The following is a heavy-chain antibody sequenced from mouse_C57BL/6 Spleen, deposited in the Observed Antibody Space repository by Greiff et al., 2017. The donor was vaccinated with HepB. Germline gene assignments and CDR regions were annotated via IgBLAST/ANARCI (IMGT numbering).Heavy chain of an antibody. CDR2: IDPSDSYT. CDR3: ARSYGSSYWYFDV. Sequence: VQLQQPGAELVRPGTSVKLSCKASGYTFTSYWMHWVKQRPGQGLEWIGVIDPSDSYTNYNQKFKGKATVTVDTSSSTAYMQLSSLTSEDSAVYYCARSYGSSYWYFDVWGTGTTVTVSS. D-gene: IGHD1-1*01. J-gene: IGHJ1*02. CDR1: GYTFTSYW. V-gene: IGHV1-59*01.